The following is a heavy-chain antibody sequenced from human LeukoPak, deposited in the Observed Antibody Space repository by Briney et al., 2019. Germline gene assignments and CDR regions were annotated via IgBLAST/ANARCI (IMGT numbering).Heavy chain of an antibody. CDR3: AKGANLRYFDWLHFDY. J-gene: IGHJ4*02. CDR2: ISGSGDST. CDR1: GFTFRNYG. D-gene: IGHD3-9*01. Sequence: GGSLRLSCAASGFTFRNYGMSWVRQAPGKGLEWVSAISGSGDSTYYADSVKGRFTISRDNSKNTLYLQMNSLRAEDTAVYYCAKGANLRYFDWLHFDYWGQGTLVTVSS. V-gene: IGHV3-23*01.